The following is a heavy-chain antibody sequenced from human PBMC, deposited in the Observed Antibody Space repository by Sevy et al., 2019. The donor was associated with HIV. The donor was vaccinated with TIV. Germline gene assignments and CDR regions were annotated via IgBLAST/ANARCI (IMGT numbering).Heavy chain of an antibody. CDR3: ANDINRGCDGIHCYPYYYYFYGLDV. V-gene: IGHV3-9*01. J-gene: IGHJ6*02. D-gene: IGHD2-21*01. CDR2: ISWNSRNV. CDR1: GFPFNDHA. Sequence: GGSLRLSCAASGFPFNDHALHWVRQVPGKGLEWVSGISWNSRNVGYADSVKGRFTISRDNANHFLYLEMNSLRPEDTAVYYYANDINRGCDGIHCYPYYYYFYGLDVWGQGTTVTVSS.